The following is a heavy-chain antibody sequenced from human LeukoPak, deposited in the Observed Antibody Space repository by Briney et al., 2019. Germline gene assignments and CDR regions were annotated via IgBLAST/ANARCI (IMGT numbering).Heavy chain of an antibody. V-gene: IGHV4-39*07. CDR1: GGSTSSSSYY. CDR2: MYESGST. Sequence: SETLSLTCTVSGGSTSSSSYYWGWIRQPPGKGLEWIGSMYESGSTYYNPSLKSRVTISVDTSKNQFSLKLSSVTAADTAVFYCASLTTADAFDIWGQGTMVTVSS. CDR3: ASLTTADAFDI. D-gene: IGHD3-22*01. J-gene: IGHJ3*02.